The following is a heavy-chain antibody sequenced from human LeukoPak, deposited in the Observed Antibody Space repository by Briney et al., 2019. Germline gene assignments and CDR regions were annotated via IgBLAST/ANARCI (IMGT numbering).Heavy chain of an antibody. J-gene: IGHJ4*02. CDR3: ARTSSSGLVGGYYFDY. D-gene: IGHD6-19*01. CDR1: GGSINSTYY. V-gene: IGHV4-38-2*02. Sequence: PSETLSLTCTISGGSINSTYYWGWIRQPPGKGLQWIGSIHHSGSTYYNPSLKSRVTISVDTSKNQFSLKLSSVTAADTAVYYCARTSSSGLVGGYYFDYWGQGTLVTVSS. CDR2: IHHSGST.